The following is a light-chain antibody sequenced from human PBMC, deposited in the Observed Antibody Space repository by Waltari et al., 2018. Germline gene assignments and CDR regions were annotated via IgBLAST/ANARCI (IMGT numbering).Light chain of an antibody. Sequence: EIVLTQSPATLSLSPGERATLSCRASQSVSSYLAWYQQKPGQAPRLLIYDASNRATGIPARFSGIGSGTDFTLTISSLEPEDFAVYYCQQRSNWPPYTFGQGTELEIK. CDR1: QSVSSY. CDR2: DAS. CDR3: QQRSNWPPYT. J-gene: IGKJ2*01. V-gene: IGKV3-11*01.